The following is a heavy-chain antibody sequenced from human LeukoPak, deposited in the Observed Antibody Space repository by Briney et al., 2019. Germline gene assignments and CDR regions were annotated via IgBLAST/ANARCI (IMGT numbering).Heavy chain of an antibody. J-gene: IGHJ4*02. CDR2: IYYSGST. D-gene: IGHD3-10*01. Sequence: SETLSLTCTVSGGSISSYYWSWIRQPPGKGLEWIGYIYYSGSTNYNPSLKSRVTISVDTSKNQFSLKLSSVTAADTAVYYCARPPFSYYGSGGYFDYWGQGTLVTVSS. CDR3: ARPPFSYYGSGGYFDY. CDR1: GGSISSYY. V-gene: IGHV4-59*01.